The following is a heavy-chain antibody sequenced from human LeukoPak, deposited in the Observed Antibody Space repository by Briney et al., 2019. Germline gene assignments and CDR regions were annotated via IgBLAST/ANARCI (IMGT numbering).Heavy chain of an antibody. V-gene: IGHV3-7*03. Sequence: GGSLRLSCAASGFTFSSYWMSWVRQAPGKGLEWVANIKQDGSEKYYVDSVEGRFTISRDNAKNSLHLQMNRLRAEDAAVYYCAKAPVTTCSGAYCYPFDYWGQGTLITVSS. CDR1: GFTFSSYW. CDR3: AKAPVTTCSGAYCYPFDY. CDR2: IKQDGSEK. D-gene: IGHD2-21*01. J-gene: IGHJ4*02.